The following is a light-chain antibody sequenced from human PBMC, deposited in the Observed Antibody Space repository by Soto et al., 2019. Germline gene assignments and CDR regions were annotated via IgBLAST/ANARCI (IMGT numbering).Light chain of an antibody. V-gene: IGLV4-69*01. CDR1: SGHSSYA. CDR3: QTWGTGIVV. J-gene: IGLJ2*01. CDR2: LNSDGSH. Sequence: QSVLTQSPSASASLGASVKLTCTLSSGHSSYAIAWHQQQPEKGPRYLMKLNSDGSHSKGDGIPDRFSGSSSGAERYLTISSRQSEDEADYYGQTWGTGIVVFGGGTKLTVL.